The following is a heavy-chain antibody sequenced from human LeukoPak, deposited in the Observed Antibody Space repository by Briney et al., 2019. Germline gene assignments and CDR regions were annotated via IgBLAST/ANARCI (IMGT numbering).Heavy chain of an antibody. CDR1: GFTFKTYW. V-gene: IGHV3-7*01. Sequence: PGGSLRLSCAASGFTFKTYWMTWVRQAPGKGLEWVANIKQDGSEKYYVDSVKGRFTISRENAKNSLYLQMNSLRVGDTAVYYCARGWERGFDCWGQGTLVTVSS. CDR3: ARGWERGFDC. CDR2: IKQDGSEK. J-gene: IGHJ4*02. D-gene: IGHD1-26*01.